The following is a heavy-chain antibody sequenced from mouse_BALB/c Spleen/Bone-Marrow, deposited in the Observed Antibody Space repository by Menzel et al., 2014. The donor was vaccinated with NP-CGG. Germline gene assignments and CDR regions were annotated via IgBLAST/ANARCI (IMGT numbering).Heavy chain of an antibody. V-gene: IGHV2-6-7*01. J-gene: IGHJ4*01. Sequence: VQRVESGPGLVAPSQSLSITCTVSGFSLTGYGVSWVRQPPRKGLEWLGMIWGDGSTDYNSALKSRLSISKDNSKSQVFLKVNSLQTEDTARYYCARDSFLITRALDYWGQGTSVTVSS. CDR2: IWGDGST. D-gene: IGHD2-4*01. CDR3: ARDSFLITRALDY. CDR1: GFSLTGYG.